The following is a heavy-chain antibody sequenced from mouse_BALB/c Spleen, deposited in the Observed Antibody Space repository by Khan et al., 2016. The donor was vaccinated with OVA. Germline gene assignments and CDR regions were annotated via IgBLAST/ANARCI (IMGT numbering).Heavy chain of an antibody. V-gene: IGHV1-4*01. CDR3: ARDFHYCGSRGAMDD. D-gene: IGHD1-1*01. Sequence: QVQLKQSGAELARPGASVKMSCKASGYTFTSYTMHWVKQRPGQGLEWIGYIIPSTVYTNYNQKFKDKATLTADKSSSPAYMQLSSLTSEDSAVYYCARDFHYCGSRGAMDDWGQGTSVTVSS. CDR2: IIPSTVYT. J-gene: IGHJ4*01. CDR1: GYTFTSYT.